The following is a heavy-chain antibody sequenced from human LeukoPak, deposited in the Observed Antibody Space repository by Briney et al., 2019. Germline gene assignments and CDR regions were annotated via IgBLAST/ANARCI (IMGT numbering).Heavy chain of an antibody. V-gene: IGHV3-23*01. CDR3: ANILPPRDYYYYGMDV. Sequence: GGSLRLSCAASGFTFSSYAMSWVRQAPGKGLEWVSAISGSGGSTYYADSVKGRFTISRDNSKNTLYLQMNSLRAEDTAVYYCANILPPRDYYYYGMDVWGQGTTVTVSS. D-gene: IGHD3-3*02. CDR1: GFTFSSYA. J-gene: IGHJ6*02. CDR2: ISGSGGST.